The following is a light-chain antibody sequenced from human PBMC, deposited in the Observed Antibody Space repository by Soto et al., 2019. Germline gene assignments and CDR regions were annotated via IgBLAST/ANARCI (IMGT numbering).Light chain of an antibody. CDR2: GAS. V-gene: IGKV3D-20*02. CDR3: QQRSKWPLT. Sequence: IVLTQSPDTLSLSPGERATLSCRASKSFSRSYLAWYQQKPGQAPRLLIYGASSRATGIPDRFSGSGSGTDFTLTISSLEPEDFAVYYCQQRSKWPLTFGGGTRWIS. CDR1: KSFSRSY. J-gene: IGKJ4*01.